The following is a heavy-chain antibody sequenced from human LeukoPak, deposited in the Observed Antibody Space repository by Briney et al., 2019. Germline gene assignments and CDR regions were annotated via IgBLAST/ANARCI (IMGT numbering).Heavy chain of an antibody. D-gene: IGHD1-26*01. Sequence: SETLFLTCTVSGGSISSYYWSWIRQPPGKGLEWIGNIYDSETTNYNPSLKSRVTISVDTSKSQFSLRLSSVTAADTAVYYCAREQWGLVDYWGQGTLVTVSS. V-gene: IGHV4-59*01. CDR3: AREQWGLVDY. CDR2: IYDSETT. CDR1: GGSISSYY. J-gene: IGHJ4*02.